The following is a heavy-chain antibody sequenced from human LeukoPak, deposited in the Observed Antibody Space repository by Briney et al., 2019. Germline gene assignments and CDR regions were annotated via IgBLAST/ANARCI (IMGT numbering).Heavy chain of an antibody. CDR1: GFTFSSYG. Sequence: GGSLRLSCAASGFTFSSYGMHWVRQAPGKGLEWVGRIKSKTDGGTTDYAAPVKGRFTISRDDSKNTLYLQMNSLKTEDTAVYYCTTVTLYCGGDCWWGQGTLVTVSS. V-gene: IGHV3-15*01. D-gene: IGHD2-21*02. CDR3: TTVTLYCGGDCW. J-gene: IGHJ4*02. CDR2: IKSKTDGGTT.